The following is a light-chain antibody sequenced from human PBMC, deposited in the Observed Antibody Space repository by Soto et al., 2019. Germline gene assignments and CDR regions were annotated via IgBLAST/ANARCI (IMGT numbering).Light chain of an antibody. Sequence: QSALTQPASVSGSPGQSITISCTGTSSDVGGYNYVSWYQQHPGKAPKLMIYDVSNRPSGVSNRFSGSKSGNTASLTISGLQAEDEGDYSCSSYTSSSTLGHVVFGGGTKLTVL. CDR3: SSYTSSSTLGHVV. J-gene: IGLJ2*01. CDR2: DVS. V-gene: IGLV2-14*01. CDR1: SSDVGGYNY.